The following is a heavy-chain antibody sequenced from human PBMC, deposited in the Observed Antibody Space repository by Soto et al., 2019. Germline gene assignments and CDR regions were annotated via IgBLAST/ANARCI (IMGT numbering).Heavy chain of an antibody. CDR2: IKQDGSEK. CDR3: AKDSNKYSSSLRGRYFDY. CDR1: ELTCSSYC. J-gene: IGHJ4*02. V-gene: IGHV3-7*03. Sequence: LRLFCGASELTCSSYCMSWVRQAAGKGLEWVANIKQDGSEKYYVDSVKGRFTISRDNSKNTLLLQMNSLGAEDTAVYYCAKDSNKYSSSLRGRYFDYWGQGIGVTVSS. D-gene: IGHD4-4*01.